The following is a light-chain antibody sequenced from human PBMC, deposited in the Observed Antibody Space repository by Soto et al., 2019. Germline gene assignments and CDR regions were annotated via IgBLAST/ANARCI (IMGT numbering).Light chain of an antibody. CDR2: GAS. CDR1: QSVSSK. J-gene: IGKJ3*01. V-gene: IGKV3-15*01. CDR3: QQYNNWXFT. Sequence: EIVMTQSPATLSVSPGERATLSCRASQSVSSKLAWYQQKPGQAPKLLIYGASTRATGIPARFRGSGSGTEFTLTISILQSEDFAVYYCQQYNNWXFTFGPGTKVDIK.